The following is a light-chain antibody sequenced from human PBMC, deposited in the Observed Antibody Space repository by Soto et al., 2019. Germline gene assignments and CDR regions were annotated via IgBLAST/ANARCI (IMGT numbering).Light chain of an antibody. V-gene: IGKV3-11*01. CDR3: HQRGTWPET. J-gene: IGKJ1*01. CDR2: GAS. Sequence: EIVLTQFPATLSFSPGERATLSCRASQSVSTYLAWYQQKPGQAPRLLIYGASNRATGIPARFSGSGSGTDFPLTIGSLEPEDSAVYYCHQRGTWPETFGQGTKVEIK. CDR1: QSVSTY.